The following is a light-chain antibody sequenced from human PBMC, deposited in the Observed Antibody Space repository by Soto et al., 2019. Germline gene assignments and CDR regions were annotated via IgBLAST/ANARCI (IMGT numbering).Light chain of an antibody. V-gene: IGLV1-44*01. J-gene: IGLJ1*01. Sequence: QSVLTQPPSASGTPGQRVTISCSGGSSNIGTNAVNWYQQLPGTAPKLLIYNNNQRPSGVPDRFSGSKSGTSACLAISGLQSEDEADYYCAAWDDSLNGYVFGTGTKVTVL. CDR2: NNN. CDR3: AAWDDSLNGYV. CDR1: SSNIGTNA.